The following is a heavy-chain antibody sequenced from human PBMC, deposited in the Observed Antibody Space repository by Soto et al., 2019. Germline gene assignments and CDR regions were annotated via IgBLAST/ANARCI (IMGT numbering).Heavy chain of an antibody. CDR2: ISGSGGST. J-gene: IGHJ6*02. CDR3: ATRAYCRSDDCREDCFGMDV. V-gene: IGHV3-23*01. D-gene: IGHD2-21*02. Sequence: EVQLLESGGGLVQPGGSRRLSCAASGFTFSNYAMTWVRQAPGMGLEWVSSISGSGGSTYYADSVKGRFTISRDNSKDTLYLQSNRLRAEDTALYYCATRAYCRSDDCREDCFGMDVWGQGTTVTVSS. CDR1: GFTFSNYA.